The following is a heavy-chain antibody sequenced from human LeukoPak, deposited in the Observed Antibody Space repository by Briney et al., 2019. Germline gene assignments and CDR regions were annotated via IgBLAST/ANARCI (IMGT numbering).Heavy chain of an antibody. CDR3: ARGVRSSWYWFDP. J-gene: IGHJ5*02. Sequence: SETLSLTCTVSGGSISSGDYYWSWIRQPPGKGLEWIGYIYYSGSTYYNPSLKSRVTISVDTSKNQFSLKLSSVTAADTAVYYCARGVRSSWYWFDPWGQGTLVTVSS. CDR2: IYYSGST. V-gene: IGHV4-30-4*01. CDR1: GGSISSGDYY. D-gene: IGHD6-13*01.